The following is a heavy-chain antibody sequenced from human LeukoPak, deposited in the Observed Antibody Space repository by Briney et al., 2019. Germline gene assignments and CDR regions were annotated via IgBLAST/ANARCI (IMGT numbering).Heavy chain of an antibody. CDR3: ARDLSGFLSPYDY. CDR1: GYTFTGYY. Sequence: GASVKVSCKASGYTFTGYYMHWVRQAPGQGLEWMGWINPNSGGTNYAQKFQGRVTMTRDTSISTAYMELSRLRSDDTAVYYCARDLSGFLSPYDYWGQGTLVTVSS. V-gene: IGHV1-2*02. D-gene: IGHD2/OR15-2a*01. J-gene: IGHJ4*02. CDR2: INPNSGGT.